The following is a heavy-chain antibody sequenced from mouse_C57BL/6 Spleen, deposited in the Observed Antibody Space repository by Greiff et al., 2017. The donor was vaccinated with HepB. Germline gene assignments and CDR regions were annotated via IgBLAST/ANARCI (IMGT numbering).Heavy chain of an antibody. Sequence: EVMLVESVAELVRPGASVKLSCTASGFNIKNTYMHWVKQRPEQGLEWIGRIDPANGNTKYAPKFQGKATITADTSSNTAYLQLSSLTSEDTAIYYCATPPTAPAGGFASWGQGPLVTVSA. J-gene: IGHJ3*01. CDR3: ATPPTAPAGGFAS. CDR1: GFNIKNTY. V-gene: IGHV14-3*01. CDR2: IDPANGNT. D-gene: IGHD2-10*01.